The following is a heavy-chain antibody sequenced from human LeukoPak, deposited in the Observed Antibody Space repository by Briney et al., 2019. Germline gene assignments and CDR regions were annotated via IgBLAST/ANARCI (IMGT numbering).Heavy chain of an antibody. CDR2: INHSGST. CDR1: GGSFSGYY. V-gene: IGHV4-34*01. CDR3: ARGLAITIFGVVRRDNWFDP. J-gene: IGHJ5*02. D-gene: IGHD3-3*01. Sequence: SETLSLTCAVYGGSFSGYYWSWLRQPPGKGLEWIGEINHSGSTNYNPSLTSRVTISVDTSKTQFPLKLSSVTAADTAVYYCARGLAITIFGVVRRDNWFDPWGQGTLVTVSS.